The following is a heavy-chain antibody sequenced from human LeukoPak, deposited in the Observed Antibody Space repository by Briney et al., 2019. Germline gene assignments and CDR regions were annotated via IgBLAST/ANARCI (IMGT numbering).Heavy chain of an antibody. J-gene: IGHJ3*02. V-gene: IGHV3-23*01. CDR1: GFTFSSYA. CDR2: ISGSGGST. Sequence: PGGSLRLSCAASGFTFSSYAMSWVRQAPGKGLEWVSAISGSGGSTYYADSVKGRFTISRDNSKNTLYLQMNSLRAEDTAVYYCATSSSDLDAFDIWGQGTMVTVSS. CDR3: ATSSSDLDAFDI. D-gene: IGHD6-6*01.